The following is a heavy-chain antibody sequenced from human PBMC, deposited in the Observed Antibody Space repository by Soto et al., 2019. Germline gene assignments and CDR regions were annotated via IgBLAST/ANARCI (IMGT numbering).Heavy chain of an antibody. CDR1: GFSLSTSGVG. CDR2: IYWDDDK. V-gene: IGHV2-5*02. J-gene: IGHJ6*02. D-gene: IGHD2-15*01. CDR3: AYLPCSGGNCYWFSYSGMDV. Sequence: QITLKESGPTLVKPTQTLTLTCTFSGFSLSTSGVGVGWIRQPPGKALEWLALIYWDDDKRYRPSLETRLTITKDTSKNQVMLTMTNMDSVDTATYYCAYLPCSGGNCYWFSYSGMDVWGQGTTVTVSS.